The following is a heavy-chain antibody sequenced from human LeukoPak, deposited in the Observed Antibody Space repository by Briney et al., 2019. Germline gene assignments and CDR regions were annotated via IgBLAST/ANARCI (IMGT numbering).Heavy chain of an antibody. CDR1: GGSISSYY. V-gene: IGHV4-4*07. J-gene: IGHJ4*02. D-gene: IGHD1-26*01. CDR2: IYTSGST. CDR3: ARDLVGATGFYYFDY. Sequence: PSETLSLTCTVSGGSISSYYWSWIRQPAGKGLEWIGRIYTSGSTNYNPSLKSRVTMSVDTSKNQFSLKLSSVTAVDTAVYYCARDLVGATGFYYFDYWGQGTLVTVSS.